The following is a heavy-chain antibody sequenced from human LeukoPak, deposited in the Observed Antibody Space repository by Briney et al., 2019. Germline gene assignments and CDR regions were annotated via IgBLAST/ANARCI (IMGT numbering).Heavy chain of an antibody. J-gene: IGHJ6*03. V-gene: IGHV4-38-2*02. CDR3: ARRPQYYYYYMDV. CDR2: IYHSGST. Sequence: SETLSLTCTVSGYSTSSGYYWDWIRQPPGKGLEWIGSIYHSGSTYYNSSLKSRVTISVDTSKNQFSLKLTSVTAADTAMYYCARRPQYYYYYMDVWGKGISVTVSS. D-gene: IGHD6-6*01. CDR1: GYSTSSGYY.